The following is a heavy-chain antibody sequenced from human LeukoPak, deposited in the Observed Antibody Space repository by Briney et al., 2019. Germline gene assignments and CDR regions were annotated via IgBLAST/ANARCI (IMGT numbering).Heavy chain of an antibody. Sequence: ASVKVSCKASGYTFTSYGISWVRQAPGQGLEWMGWISAYNGNTNYAQKLQGRVTMTTDTSTSTAYMELRSLRSDDTAVYYCARDQRGYCSSTSCSKDHWFDPWGQGTLVTVSS. J-gene: IGHJ5*02. CDR2: ISAYNGNT. D-gene: IGHD2-2*01. V-gene: IGHV1-18*01. CDR3: ARDQRGYCSSTSCSKDHWFDP. CDR1: GYTFTSYG.